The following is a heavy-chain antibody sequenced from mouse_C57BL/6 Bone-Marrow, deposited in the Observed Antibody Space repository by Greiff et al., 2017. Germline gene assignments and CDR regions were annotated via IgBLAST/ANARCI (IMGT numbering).Heavy chain of an antibody. Sequence: EVQLQQSGPGLVKPSQSLSLTCSVTGYSITSGYYWNWIRQFPGNKLEWMGYISYDGSNNYNPSLKNRISITRDTSKNQFFLKLNSVTTEDTATYYCARSSGYLIDYWGQGTTLTVSS. CDR1: GYSITSGYY. J-gene: IGHJ2*01. D-gene: IGHD3-2*02. V-gene: IGHV3-6*01. CDR3: ARSSGYLIDY. CDR2: ISYDGSN.